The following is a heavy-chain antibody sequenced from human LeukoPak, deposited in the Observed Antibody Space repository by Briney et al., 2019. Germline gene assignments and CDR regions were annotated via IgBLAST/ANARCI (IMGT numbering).Heavy chain of an antibody. J-gene: IGHJ6*03. CDR3: ARVGRGENSNYFGSRYYYYYMDV. CDR1: GFTFSSYS. CDR2: ISSSSSTI. Sequence: PGGSLRLSCAASGFTFSSYSMNWVRQAPGKGLEWVSYISSSSSTIYYADSVKGRFTISRDNAKNSLYLQMNSLRAEDTAVYYCARVGRGENSNYFGSRYYYYYMDVWGKGTTVTVSS. D-gene: IGHD4-11*01. V-gene: IGHV3-48*01.